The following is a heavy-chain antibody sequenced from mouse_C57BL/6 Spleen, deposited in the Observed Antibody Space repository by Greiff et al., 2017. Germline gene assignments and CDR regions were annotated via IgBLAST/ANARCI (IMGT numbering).Heavy chain of an antibody. CDR3: ARTGYSSIYYFDY. CDR2: INPSNGGT. J-gene: IGHJ2*01. CDR1: GYTFTSYW. V-gene: IGHV1-53*01. Sequence: QVQLQQPGTELVKPGASVKLSCKASGYTFTSYWMHWVKQRPGQGLEWIGNINPSNGGTNYNEKLQSKATLTVDKSSSTAYMQLSSLTSADSAVYDWARTGYSSIYYFDYWGQGTTLTVSS. D-gene: IGHD3-1*01.